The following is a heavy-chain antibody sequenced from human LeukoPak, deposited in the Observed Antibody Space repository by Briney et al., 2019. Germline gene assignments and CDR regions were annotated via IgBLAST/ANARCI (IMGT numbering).Heavy chain of an antibody. D-gene: IGHD2-15*01. Sequence: SETLSLTCTVSDDSISSSSFFWAWIRQPPEKGLEWIGSIFYTGSTSYNPSLKSRVTISVDTSKNHFSLNLSSVTATDSAVYYCARRSGGALDYWGRGTLVAVSS. CDR2: IFYTGST. CDR1: DDSISSSSFF. J-gene: IGHJ4*02. V-gene: IGHV4-39*01. CDR3: ARRSGGALDY.